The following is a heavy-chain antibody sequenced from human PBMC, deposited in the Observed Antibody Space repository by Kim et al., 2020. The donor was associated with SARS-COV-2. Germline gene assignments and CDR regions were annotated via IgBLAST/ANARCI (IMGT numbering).Heavy chain of an antibody. J-gene: IGHJ6*02. CDR3: ARVRVTMIDYYYGMDV. CDR1: GYTFTSYA. V-gene: IGHV7-4-1*02. Sequence: ASVKVSCKASGYTFTSYAMNWVRQAPGQGLEWMGWINTNTGNPTYAQGFTGRFVFSLDTSVSTAYLQISSLKAEDTAVYYCARVRVTMIDYYYGMDVWGQGTTVTVSS. CDR2: INTNTGNP. D-gene: IGHD3-22*01.